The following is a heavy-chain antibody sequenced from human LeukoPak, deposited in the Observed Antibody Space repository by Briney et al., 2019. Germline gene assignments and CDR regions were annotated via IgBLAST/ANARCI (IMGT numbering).Heavy chain of an antibody. CDR2: INPNSGGT. D-gene: IGHD2-15*01. Sequence: GASVKVSCKASGYTFTRYYMHWVRQAPGQGLEWMGWINPNSGGTNYAQKLQGRVTMTRDTSISTAYMELSRLRHDDTAVYYCAGGREYCSGGSCDSSDDAFDIWGQGTMVTVSS. V-gene: IGHV1-2*02. CDR3: AGGREYCSGGSCDSSDDAFDI. J-gene: IGHJ3*02. CDR1: GYTFTRYY.